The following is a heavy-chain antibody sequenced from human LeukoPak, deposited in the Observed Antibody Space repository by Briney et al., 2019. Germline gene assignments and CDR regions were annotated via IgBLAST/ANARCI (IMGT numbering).Heavy chain of an antibody. Sequence: SQTLSLTYAISVDSVSSNSAAWTWITQSPSRSVEWLGRTYYRSKWYNDYAVSVKSRITINPDTYKNQFSLQLNSVTPEDTAGYYCARDPAGKGGYVFYYDYWGQGTLVTVSS. CDR1: VDSVSSNSAA. CDR2: TYYRSKWYN. J-gene: IGHJ4*02. CDR3: ARDPAGKGGYVFYYDY. D-gene: IGHD3-16*01. V-gene: IGHV6-1*01.